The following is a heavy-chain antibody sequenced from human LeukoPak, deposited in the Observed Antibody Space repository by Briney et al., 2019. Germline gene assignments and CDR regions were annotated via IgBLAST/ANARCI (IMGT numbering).Heavy chain of an antibody. D-gene: IGHD3-10*01. CDR1: GYTFTSYY. Sequence: GASVEVSCKASGYTFTSYYMHWVRQAPGQGPEWMGIINPSGGSTTYAQKFQGRVTMTTDTSTSTVYMELSSLRSEDTAVYYCAGDSGGAHGMDVWGQGTTVTVSS. V-gene: IGHV1-46*01. CDR2: INPSGGST. J-gene: IGHJ6*02. CDR3: AGDSGGAHGMDV.